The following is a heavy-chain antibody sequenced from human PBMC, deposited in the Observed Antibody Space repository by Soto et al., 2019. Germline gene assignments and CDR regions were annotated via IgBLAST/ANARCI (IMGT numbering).Heavy chain of an antibody. CDR1: GYTFTSYG. Sequence: QVQLVQSGAEVKKPGASVKVSCKASGYTFTSYGISWVRQAPGQGLEWMGWISAYNGNTNFAQKLQGRVTMTADTCTSTAYMELRSLRSDDTAVYYCARDLYCSGGNCFFDSWGQGTLVTVSS. J-gene: IGHJ4*02. V-gene: IGHV1-18*04. CDR3: ARDLYCSGGNCFFDS. CDR2: ISAYNGNT. D-gene: IGHD2-15*01.